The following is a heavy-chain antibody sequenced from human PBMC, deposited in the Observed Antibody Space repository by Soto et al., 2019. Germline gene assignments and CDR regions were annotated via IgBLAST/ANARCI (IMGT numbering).Heavy chain of an antibody. J-gene: IGHJ4*02. D-gene: IGHD2-21*02. CDR3: AKDANILDCLASFLLFGF. Sequence: EVQVLESGGGLAQPGRSLRLSCAVSGLSFSSYAMTWVRQSPGKGLEWVSSISRSGNSTYSADSVRGRFTISRDNSKNTRYLPMNRRRADDTAVYYCAKDANILDCLASFLLFGFWGQGTPVTVSS. V-gene: IGHV3-23*01. CDR2: ISRSGNST. CDR1: GLSFSSYA.